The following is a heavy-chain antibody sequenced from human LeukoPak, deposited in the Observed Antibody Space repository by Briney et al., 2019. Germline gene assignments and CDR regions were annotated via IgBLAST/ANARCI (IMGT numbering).Heavy chain of an antibody. Sequence: PGGSLRLSCAASGFTFRSYAMSWVRQAPGKGLEWVSTISDSGGRTYYADSVKGRFTISRDNSKNTLYLQMNSLRAEDTAVYYCAKKPTGVGCWYFDLWGRGTLVTVSS. D-gene: IGHD7-27*01. CDR3: AKKPTGVGCWYFDL. J-gene: IGHJ2*01. CDR1: GFTFRSYA. CDR2: ISDSGGRT. V-gene: IGHV3-23*01.